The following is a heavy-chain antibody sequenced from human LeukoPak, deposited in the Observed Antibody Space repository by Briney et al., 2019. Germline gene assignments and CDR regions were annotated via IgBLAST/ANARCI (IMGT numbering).Heavy chain of an antibody. J-gene: IGHJ5*02. CDR3: ARAPRGVVIPPDWFDP. CDR1: GYTFTGYY. D-gene: IGHD3-3*01. CDR2: INPNSGGT. Sequence: ASVKVSCKASGYTFTGYYMHWVRQAPGQGLEWMGWINPNSGGTNYAQKFQGRVTMTRDTSISTAYMELSRLRSDDTAVYYCARAPRGVVIPPDWFDPWGQGTLVTVSS. V-gene: IGHV1-2*02.